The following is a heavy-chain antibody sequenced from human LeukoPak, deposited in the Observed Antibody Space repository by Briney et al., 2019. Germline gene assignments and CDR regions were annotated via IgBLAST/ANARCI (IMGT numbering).Heavy chain of an antibody. D-gene: IGHD4-17*01. Sequence: GASVKVSCKASGYTFTSYGISWVRQAPGQGLEWMGWISAYNGNTNYAQKLQGRATMTTDTSTSTAYMELRSLRSEDTAVYYCARDQTYGDYGGIPDYWGQGTLVTVSS. CDR1: GYTFTSYG. CDR2: ISAYNGNT. CDR3: ARDQTYGDYGGIPDY. J-gene: IGHJ4*02. V-gene: IGHV1-18*01.